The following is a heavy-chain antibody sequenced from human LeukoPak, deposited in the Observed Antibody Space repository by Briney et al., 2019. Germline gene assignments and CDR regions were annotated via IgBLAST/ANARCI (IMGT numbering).Heavy chain of an antibody. Sequence: GGSLRLSCAASGFTFSSYSMNWVRQAPGKGLEWVSSISSSSSYIYYADSVKGRFTICRDNAKNSLYLQMNSLRAEATAVYYCARDRQQLVDYWGQGTLVTVSS. V-gene: IGHV3-21*01. CDR1: GFTFSSYS. CDR2: ISSSSSYI. CDR3: ARDRQQLVDY. J-gene: IGHJ4*02. D-gene: IGHD6-13*01.